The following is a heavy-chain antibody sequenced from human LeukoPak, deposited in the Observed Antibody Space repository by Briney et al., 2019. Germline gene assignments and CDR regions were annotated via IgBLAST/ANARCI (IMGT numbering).Heavy chain of an antibody. CDR2: INNDGSST. J-gene: IGHJ4*02. CDR1: GFTFSSYW. Sequence: GGSLRLSCAASGFTFSSYWMHWVRQAPGKGLVGVSRINNDGSSTSYADSVKGRFTISRDNAKNTLYLQMNSLRAEDTAVYYCARDLVSGYYGSGSYSYYFDYWGQGTLVTVSS. CDR3: ARDLVSGYYGSGSYSYYFDY. D-gene: IGHD3-10*01. V-gene: IGHV3-74*01.